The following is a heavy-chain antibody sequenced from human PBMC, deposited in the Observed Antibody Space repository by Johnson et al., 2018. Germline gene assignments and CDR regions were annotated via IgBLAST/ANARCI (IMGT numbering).Heavy chain of an antibody. CDR2: IWSDGSKK. J-gene: IGHJ4*02. Sequence: QVQLVQSGGGVVQPGRSLRLSCAASGLTLSRSGMHWVRQAPGKGLEWVAMIWSDGSKKYYADSVKGRFSISRDNSKNTVDLQMDSLRAEDTALYYCARDKGVPSLDSWGQGTLVTVSS. CDR3: ARDKGVPSLDS. V-gene: IGHV3-33*01. CDR1: GLTLSRSG. D-gene: IGHD3-10*01.